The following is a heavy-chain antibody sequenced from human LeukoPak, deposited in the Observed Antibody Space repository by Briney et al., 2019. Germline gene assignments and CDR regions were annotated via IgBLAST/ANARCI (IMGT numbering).Heavy chain of an antibody. CDR3: ARDKGTAGLFDY. Sequence: GKSLRLSCAASGFTFSTYTMHWVRQAPGKGLEWVAVIWYDGSNKYYADSVKGRFTISRDNSKNTLYLQMNSLRAEDTAVYYCARDKGTAGLFDYWGQGTLVTVSS. CDR2: IWYDGSNK. J-gene: IGHJ4*02. V-gene: IGHV3-33*08. CDR1: GFTFSTYT. D-gene: IGHD6-13*01.